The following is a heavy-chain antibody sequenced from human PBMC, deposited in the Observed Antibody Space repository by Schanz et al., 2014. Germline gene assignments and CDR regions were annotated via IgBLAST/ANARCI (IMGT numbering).Heavy chain of an antibody. J-gene: IGHJ6*02. V-gene: IGHV3-21*01. D-gene: IGHD3-22*01. CDR1: GFTFGSYA. Sequence: EVRLLESGGGLVQPGGSLRLSCVGSGFTFGSYAMNWVRQAPGKGLEWVSSISSSSSYIYYADSVKGRFTISRDNAKNSLYLQMNSLRAEDTAVYYCAAIDSYYNYGMDVWGQGTTVTVSS. CDR3: AAIDSYYNYGMDV. CDR2: ISSSSSYI.